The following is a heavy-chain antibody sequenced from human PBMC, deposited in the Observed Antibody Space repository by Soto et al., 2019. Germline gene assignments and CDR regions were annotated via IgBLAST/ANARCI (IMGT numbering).Heavy chain of an antibody. Sequence: GGSQRLSCAASGFTFDDYGMTWVRQAPGKGLEWVSTINWNGGSTGYADSVKGRFTISRDNAKNSLYLQMSSLRAEDTALYYCARDLGGNVDYWGQGTLVTVSS. CDR1: GFTFDDYG. CDR2: INWNGGST. V-gene: IGHV3-20*04. CDR3: ARDLGGNVDY. D-gene: IGHD1-1*01. J-gene: IGHJ4*02.